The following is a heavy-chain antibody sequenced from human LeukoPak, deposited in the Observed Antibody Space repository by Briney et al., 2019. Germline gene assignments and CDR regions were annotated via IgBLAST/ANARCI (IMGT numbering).Heavy chain of an antibody. CDR2: ISVGGDIT. Sequence: PGGSLRLSCAASGFTFSSYNMNWVRLAPGKGLEWVSAISVGGDITFYSDSVRGRFTISRDNSKETLYLQMNSLRAEDTALYYCAKSLFTSAHGSGRAFDIWGQGTMVTVSS. CDR1: GFTFSSYN. CDR3: AKSLFTSAHGSGRAFDI. V-gene: IGHV3-23*01. J-gene: IGHJ3*02. D-gene: IGHD3-10*01.